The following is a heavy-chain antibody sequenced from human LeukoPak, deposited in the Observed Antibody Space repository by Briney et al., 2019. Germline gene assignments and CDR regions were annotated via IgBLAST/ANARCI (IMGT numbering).Heavy chain of an antibody. V-gene: IGHV3-74*01. D-gene: IGHD3-3*01. CDR3: ASQLGAGY. J-gene: IGHJ4*02. Sequence: PGRSLRLSCAASGFTFSSYWMHWVRHAPGKGLVWVSRISNDGRITTYADSVKGRFTISRDNAESTLYLQMNSLRAEDTAVYYCASQLGAGYWGQGTLVTVSS. CDR2: ISNDGRIT. CDR1: GFTFSSYW.